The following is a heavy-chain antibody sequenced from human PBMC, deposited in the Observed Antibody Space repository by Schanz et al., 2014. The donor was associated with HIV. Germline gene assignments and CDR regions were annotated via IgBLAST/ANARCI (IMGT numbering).Heavy chain of an antibody. CDR2: ISGSGGST. V-gene: IGHV3-23*04. Sequence: EVQLVESGGGLVKPGGSLRLSCAASGFTFSSYSMHWLRQAPGKGLEWVSAISGSGGSTYYADSVKGRFTISRDNSKNTLYLQMNSLRAEDTAVYYCAKEGYGEGYYGMDVWGQGTTVTLSS. J-gene: IGHJ6*02. D-gene: IGHD4-17*01. CDR1: GFTFSSYS. CDR3: AKEGYGEGYYGMDV.